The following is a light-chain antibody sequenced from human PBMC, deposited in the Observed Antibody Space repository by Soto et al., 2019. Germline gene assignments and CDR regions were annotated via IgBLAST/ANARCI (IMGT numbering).Light chain of an antibody. V-gene: IGLV2-23*01. J-gene: IGLJ2*01. CDR1: RSDVGSYNL. Sequence: QAVVTQPASVSGSPGQSITISCTGTRSDVGSYNLVSWYQQHPGKAPKLMIYEGSKRPSGVSNRFSGSKSGNTASLTISGLQAEDEADYYCCSYAGSVVFGGGTKVTVL. CDR3: CSYAGSVV. CDR2: EGS.